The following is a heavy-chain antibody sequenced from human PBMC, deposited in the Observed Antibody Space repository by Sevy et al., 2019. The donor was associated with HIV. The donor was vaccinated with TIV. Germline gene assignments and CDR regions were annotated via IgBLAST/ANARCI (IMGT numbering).Heavy chain of an antibody. CDR3: VNAQPISYCSGGSCYSSYYYYYGMGV. D-gene: IGHD2-15*01. CDR2: ISSDGGST. Sequence: GGSLRLSCSASGFTFSSYAMHWVRQAPGKGLEYVSAISSDGGSTYYADSVKGRFTISRDNSKNTLYLQMSSLRAEETAVYYCVNAQPISYCSGGSCYSSYYYYYGMGVWGQGTTVSVSS. V-gene: IGHV3-64D*06. J-gene: IGHJ6*02. CDR1: GFTFSSYA.